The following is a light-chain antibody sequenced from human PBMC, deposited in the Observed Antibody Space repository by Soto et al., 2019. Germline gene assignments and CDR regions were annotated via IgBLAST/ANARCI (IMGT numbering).Light chain of an antibody. CDR1: QSVSSN. CDR2: DIS. V-gene: IGKV3D-15*01. Sequence: EIVLTQSPATLSVSPGERATLSCRASQSVSSNLAWYQQKPGQAPSLLIYDISARATGIPTRFSGSGSRTEFTLTISSLQSEDVAVYYCQQYNDWPLTFGGGTKVEIK. J-gene: IGKJ4*01. CDR3: QQYNDWPLT.